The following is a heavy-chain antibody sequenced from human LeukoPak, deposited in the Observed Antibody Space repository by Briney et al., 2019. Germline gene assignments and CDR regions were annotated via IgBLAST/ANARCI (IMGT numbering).Heavy chain of an antibody. D-gene: IGHD3-22*01. CDR2: ISDRGSRT. CDR3: AKRGVVIRVILVGFHKEAYYFDS. J-gene: IGHJ4*02. V-gene: IGHV3-23*01. Sequence: QPGGSLRLSCAVSGITLSNYGMSWVRQAPGKGLEWVAGISDRGSRTNYADSVKGRFTIFTDHPKNTLYLQMNSLRAEDTAVYFCAKRGVVIRVILVGFHKEAYYFDSWGQGALVTVSS. CDR1: GITLSNYG.